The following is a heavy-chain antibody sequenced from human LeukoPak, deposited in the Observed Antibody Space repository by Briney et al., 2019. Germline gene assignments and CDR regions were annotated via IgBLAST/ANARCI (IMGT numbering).Heavy chain of an antibody. CDR1: GFTFSTYS. D-gene: IGHD6-19*01. CDR3: AKDVGPDSGWDLDY. Sequence: QPGGSLRLSCAASGFTFSTYSMTWVRQGPGKGLEWVSSIYNSGVKIFYADSVKGRFTISRDNSKNTLYLQMNSLRVEDTAVYYCAKDVGPDSGWDLDYWGQGTLVTVSS. CDR2: IYNSGVKI. J-gene: IGHJ4*02. V-gene: IGHV3-23*01.